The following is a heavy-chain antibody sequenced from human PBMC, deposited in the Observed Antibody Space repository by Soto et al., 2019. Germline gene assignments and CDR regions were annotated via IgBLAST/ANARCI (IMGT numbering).Heavy chain of an antibody. J-gene: IGHJ2*01. V-gene: IGHV3-33*01. CDR2: IWYDGSNK. CDR3: ARGGKEVTPSWYFDL. CDR1: GFTFSSYG. Sequence: VQLVESGGGVVQPGRSLRLSCAASGFTFSSYGMHWVRQAPGKGLEWVAVIWYDGSNKYYADSVKGRFTISRDNSKNTLYLQMNSLRAEDTAVYYCARGGKEVTPSWYFDLWGRGTLVTVSS. D-gene: IGHD1-26*01.